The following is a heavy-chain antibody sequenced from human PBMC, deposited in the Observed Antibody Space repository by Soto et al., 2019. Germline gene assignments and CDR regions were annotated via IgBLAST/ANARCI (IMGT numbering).Heavy chain of an antibody. Sequence: PGESLKIACNGYGYIFTSYWISWGRQMPGKGLEWMGRIDPSDSYTNYSPSFQGHVTISADKSISTAYLQWSSLKASDTAMYYCARHRDYSTYFDAFDIWGQGTMVTVSS. CDR1: GYIFTSYW. CDR2: IDPSDSYT. V-gene: IGHV5-10-1*01. J-gene: IGHJ3*02. CDR3: ARHRDYSTYFDAFDI. D-gene: IGHD4-4*01.